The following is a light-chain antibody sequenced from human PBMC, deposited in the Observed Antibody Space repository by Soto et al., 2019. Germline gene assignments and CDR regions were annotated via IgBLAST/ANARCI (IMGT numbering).Light chain of an antibody. CDR1: SSNIGAGDD. CDR2: GNS. J-gene: IGLJ3*02. Sequence: QSVLTQPPSVSGAPGQRVSISSTGSSSNIGAGDDVHWYQPLPGTVRKLLIDGNSNRPSGVPDRFSGSKSGTSASLAITGLQVEDEADYYCQSYDSSLSGWVFGGGTKLTVL. CDR3: QSYDSSLSGWV. V-gene: IGLV1-40*01.